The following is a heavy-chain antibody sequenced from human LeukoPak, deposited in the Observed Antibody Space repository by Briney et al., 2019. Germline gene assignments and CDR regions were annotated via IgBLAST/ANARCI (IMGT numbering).Heavy chain of an antibody. J-gene: IGHJ1*01. CDR1: GGSISTYF. V-gene: IGHV4-59*01. CDR2: VYYSGST. Sequence: SETLSLTCTVSGGSISTYFWSWIRQPPGKGLEWIGYVYYSGSTNYNPSLKSRVTISVDTSKNQFSLKLSSVTAADTAVYYCARGVTGGWYGDFQHWGQGTLVTVSS. CDR3: ARGVTGGWYGDFQH. D-gene: IGHD6-19*01.